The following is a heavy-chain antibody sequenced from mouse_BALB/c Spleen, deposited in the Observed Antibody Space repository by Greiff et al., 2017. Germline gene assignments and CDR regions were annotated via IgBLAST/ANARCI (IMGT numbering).Heavy chain of an antibody. V-gene: IGHV5-9-4*01. CDR3: ARAYGNYRGFAY. CDR2: ISSGGSYT. D-gene: IGHD2-1*01. Sequence: EVKLQESGGGLVKPGGSLKLSCAASGFTFSSYAMSWVRQSPEKRLEWVAEISSGGSYTYYPDTVTGRFTISRDNAKNTLYLEMSSLRSEDTAMYYCARAYGNYRGFAYWGQGTLVTVSA. J-gene: IGHJ3*01. CDR1: GFTFSSYA.